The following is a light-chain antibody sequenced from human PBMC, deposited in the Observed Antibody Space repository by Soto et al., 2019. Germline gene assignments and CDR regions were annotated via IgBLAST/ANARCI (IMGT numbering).Light chain of an antibody. V-gene: IGLV1-40*01. CDR1: SSNIGAGYD. Sequence: SVLTQPPSVSGAPGQRVTISCTGNSSNIGAGYDVHWYQQLPGTAPKLLIYANNNRPSGVPDRFSGSQSGTSASLAITGLQAEDEADYYCQSYDSSLSGSKVFGGGTKLTVL. J-gene: IGLJ2*01. CDR2: ANN. CDR3: QSYDSSLSGSKV.